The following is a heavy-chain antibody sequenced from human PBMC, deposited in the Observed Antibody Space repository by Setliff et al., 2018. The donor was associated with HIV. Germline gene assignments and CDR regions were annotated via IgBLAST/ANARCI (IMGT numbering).Heavy chain of an antibody. CDR3: ARGLGRGSSEYYYYYYYMDV. CDR2: FYYSGGT. D-gene: IGHD2-2*01. J-gene: IGHJ6*03. Sequence: SETLSLTCAVSGDSVSSYYWTWIRQPPGKGLEWIGYFYYSGGTRYNPSLESRVTISVDMSKNQFSLKLSSVTAADTAVYYCARGLGRGSSEYYYYYYYMDVWGKGTTVTVS. V-gene: IGHV4-59*02. CDR1: GDSVSSYY.